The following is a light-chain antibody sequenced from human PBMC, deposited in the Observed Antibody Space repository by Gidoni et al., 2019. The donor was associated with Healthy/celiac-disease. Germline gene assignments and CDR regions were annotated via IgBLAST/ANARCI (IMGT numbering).Light chain of an antibody. CDR1: KLGDHY. Sequence: SHDLTKPPSVSVAPGQTASISCPGDKLGDHYACEYQQKPGQSPVLVIDQASKRPPGIPERFSGSNSGNTASLTISGTQAMDEADDDCQAWDSSSVVFGGGTKLTVL. J-gene: IGLJ2*01. V-gene: IGLV3-1*01. CDR3: QAWDSSSVV. CDR2: QAS.